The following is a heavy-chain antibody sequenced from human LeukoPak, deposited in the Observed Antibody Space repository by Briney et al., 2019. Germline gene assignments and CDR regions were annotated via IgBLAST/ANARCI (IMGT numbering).Heavy chain of an antibody. CDR1: GGSISSSSYY. CDR2: IYYSGST. J-gene: IGHJ4*02. Sequence: SETLSLTCTVSGGSISSSSYYWGWIRQPPGKGLEWIGSIYYSGSTYYNPSLKSRVAISVDTSKNQFSLKLYSVTAADTAVYYCATRKLGNDYWGQGTLVTVSS. CDR3: ATRKLGNDY. V-gene: IGHV4-39*07. D-gene: IGHD7-27*01.